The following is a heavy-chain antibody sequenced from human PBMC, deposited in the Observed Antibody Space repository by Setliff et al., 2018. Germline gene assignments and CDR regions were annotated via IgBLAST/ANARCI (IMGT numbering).Heavy chain of an antibody. D-gene: IGHD5-12*01. V-gene: IGHV3-7*01. Sequence: GGSLRLSCAASGFTFSSYWMSWVRQAPGKGLEWVANIKQDGSEKYYVDSVKGRFTISRDNAKNSLYLQMNSLRAEGTAVYYCAREKMATNYYYYYMDVWGKGTTVTVSS. CDR2: IKQDGSEK. CDR3: AREKMATNYYYYYMDV. CDR1: GFTFSSYW. J-gene: IGHJ6*03.